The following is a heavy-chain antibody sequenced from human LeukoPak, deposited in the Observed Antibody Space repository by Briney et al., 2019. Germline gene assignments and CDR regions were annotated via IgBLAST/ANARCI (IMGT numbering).Heavy chain of an antibody. CDR1: GGSTSSGDYY. D-gene: IGHD2-15*01. Sequence: PSETLSLTCTVSGGSTSSGDYYWSWIRQPPGKGLEWIGYIYYSGSTYYNPSLKSRVTISVDTSKNQFSPKLSSVTAADTAVYYCACGGRIWFDYWGQGTLVTVSS. V-gene: IGHV4-30-4*01. CDR2: IYYSGST. J-gene: IGHJ4*02. CDR3: ACGGRIWFDY.